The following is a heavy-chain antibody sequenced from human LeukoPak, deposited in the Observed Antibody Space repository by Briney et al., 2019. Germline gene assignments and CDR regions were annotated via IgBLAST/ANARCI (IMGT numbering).Heavy chain of an antibody. D-gene: IGHD6-19*01. CDR2: INAGNGNT. CDR1: GYTFTSYA. Sequence: ASVKVSCKASGYTFTSYAMHWVRQAPGQRLEWMGWINAGNGNTKYSQKFQGRVTITRDTSASTAYMELSSLRSEDTAVYYCARGRGSGWYRWFDPWGQGTLVTVSS. V-gene: IGHV1-3*01. CDR3: ARGRGSGWYRWFDP. J-gene: IGHJ5*02.